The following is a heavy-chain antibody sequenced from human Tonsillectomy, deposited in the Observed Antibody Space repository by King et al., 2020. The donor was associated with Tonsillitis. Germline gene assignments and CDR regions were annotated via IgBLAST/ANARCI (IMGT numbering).Heavy chain of an antibody. V-gene: IGHV3-7*01. Sequence: QLVQSGGGLVQSGGSLRLSCAASGFSFSSYWMSWVRQAPGKGLEWVANIKQDGSEKYYVDFVKGRFTISRDNAKNSLYLQMNSLRAEDTAMYYCAREVVGITSPGYWFDPWGQGTLVTVSS. CDR1: GFSFSSYW. J-gene: IGHJ5*02. CDR3: AREVVGITSPGYWFDP. CDR2: IKQDGSEK. D-gene: IGHD1-14*01.